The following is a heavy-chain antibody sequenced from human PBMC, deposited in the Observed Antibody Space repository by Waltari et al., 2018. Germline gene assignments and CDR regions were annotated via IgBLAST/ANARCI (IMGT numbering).Heavy chain of an antibody. CDR2: IYYSGTT. CDR3: ARGEFWGSYEVDY. CDR1: GYLITRGHF. Sequence: QVQLQESGPGLVKPPETLSLTCDVSGYLITRGHFWGWIRQPPGKGLGWIGSIYYSGTTHYNPSLKSRVTISVDTSKNQYSLRLNSVTAADTAVYYCARGEFWGSYEVDYWGQGTLVTVSS. J-gene: IGHJ4*02. D-gene: IGHD3-16*01. V-gene: IGHV4-38-2*01.